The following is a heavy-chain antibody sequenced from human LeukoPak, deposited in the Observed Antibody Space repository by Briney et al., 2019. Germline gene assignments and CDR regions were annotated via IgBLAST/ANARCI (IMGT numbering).Heavy chain of an antibody. CDR1: GYTFTSYD. J-gene: IGHJ6*02. CDR3: ARVPGSTSRSYYYYYGMDV. D-gene: IGHD2-2*01. CDR2: MNPNRGNT. V-gene: IGHV1-8*01. Sequence: ASVKVSCKASGYTFTSYDINWVRQATGQGLEWMGWMNPNRGNTGYAQKFQGRVTMTTDTSTSTAYMELRSLRSDDTAVYYCARVPGSTSRSYYYYYGMDVWGQGTTVTVSS.